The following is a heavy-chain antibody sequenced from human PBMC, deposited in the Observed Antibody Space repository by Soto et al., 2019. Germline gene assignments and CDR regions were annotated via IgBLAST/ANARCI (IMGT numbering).Heavy chain of an antibody. CDR2: SRNRVNSHTT. J-gene: IGHJ6*01. Sequence: EVQLVESGGGLVQPGGSLRLSCAASGFTFSDHYMDWVRQAPGKGLEWVARSRNRVNSHTTEYAAAVKGRFTISRDESKSSLYLRMYSLKIEDTAVYYCTRGLLGGAPSYTFHGMDVWGQGTTVTVSS. D-gene: IGHD1-26*01. CDR1: GFTFSDHY. CDR3: TRGLLGGAPSYTFHGMDV. V-gene: IGHV3-72*01.